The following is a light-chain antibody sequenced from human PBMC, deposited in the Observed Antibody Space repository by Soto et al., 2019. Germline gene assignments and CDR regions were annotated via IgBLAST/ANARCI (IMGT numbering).Light chain of an antibody. V-gene: IGKV1-16*01. CDR3: QQYNTYPFT. CDR1: QGINNF. J-gene: IGKJ3*01. Sequence: DIQMTQSPSSLSASVGDRVTITCRASQGINNFLAWFQHKPGKAPQSLIYEASHLQAGVPSRFSDSASGTDFTLTISRLQPEDFATYYCQQYNTYPFTFGPGTKVDIK. CDR2: EAS.